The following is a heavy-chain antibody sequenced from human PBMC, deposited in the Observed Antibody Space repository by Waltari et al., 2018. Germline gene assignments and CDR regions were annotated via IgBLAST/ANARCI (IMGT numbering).Heavy chain of an antibody. CDR1: GGTFSSYA. D-gene: IGHD2-15*01. CDR3: ASKYCRSVLDAFDI. Sequence: QVQLVQSGAEVKKPGSSVKVSCKASGGTFSSYAISWVRQAPGQGLEWMGGINPFFGKGKYAPEVQGRGHVTREESNGPAYMGLGRLRSEDTAVYYWASKYCRSVLDAFDIWGQGTMVTVSS. J-gene: IGHJ3*02. CDR2: INPFFGKG. V-gene: IGHV1-69*05.